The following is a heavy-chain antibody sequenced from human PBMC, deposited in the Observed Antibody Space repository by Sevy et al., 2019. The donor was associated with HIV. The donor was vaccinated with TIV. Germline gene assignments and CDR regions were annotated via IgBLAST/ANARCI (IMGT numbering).Heavy chain of an antibody. CDR1: GFTCSSYA. J-gene: IGHJ6*02. D-gene: IGHD2-2*02. CDR3: AKGTLVVPTVIYYYYGMSV. V-gene: IGHV3-23*01. CDR2: ISHSGDGT. Sequence: GGSLRLSCAASGFTCSSYAMSWVRQAPGKGLEWVSAISHSGDGTYYADSVKGRFTISRDNSKNTLYLEMNSLRAEDTAVYYCAKGTLVVPTVIYYYYGMSVWGQGTTVTVSS.